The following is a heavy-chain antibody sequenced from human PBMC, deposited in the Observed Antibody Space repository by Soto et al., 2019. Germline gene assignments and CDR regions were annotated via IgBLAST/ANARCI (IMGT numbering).Heavy chain of an antibody. CDR3: TTDSYFTSKLVRFDY. D-gene: IGHD2-21*01. CDR2: IKSQVNGGTP. V-gene: IGHV3-15*01. Sequence: PGGSLRLSCAASGFIFSDYWTSWVRQAPGKGLEWVGRIKSQVNGGTPDFAAPVRGRFAISRDDSRSMVYLQMNRLKTEDTAVYYCTTDSYFTSKLVRFDYWGLGTLVTVSS. CDR1: GFIFSDYW. J-gene: IGHJ4*01.